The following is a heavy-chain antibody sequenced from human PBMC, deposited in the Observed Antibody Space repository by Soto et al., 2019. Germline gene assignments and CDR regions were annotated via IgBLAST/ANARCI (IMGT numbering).Heavy chain of an antibody. D-gene: IGHD3-22*01. CDR3: EKSIYYYDFSLDDS. CDR2: VTYGGSIE. CDR1: GFTFSSFA. J-gene: IGHJ5*02. Sequence: RLSCKGSGFTFSSFAMHLIRLDPGKGLVWVAAVTYGGSIEYYAYFVWGRFTLPRDNSKNKVFLQLNSQRGEDTADYYCEKSIYYYDFSLDDSWGQGTLVTVSS. V-gene: IGHV3-30*18.